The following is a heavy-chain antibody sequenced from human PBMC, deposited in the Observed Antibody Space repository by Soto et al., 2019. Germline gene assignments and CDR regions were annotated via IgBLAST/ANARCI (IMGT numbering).Heavy chain of an antibody. Sequence: GGSLRLSCTASGFTFSSYGMHWVRQAPGKGLEWAAVIWYDGSNKYYADSVKGRFTISRDNSKNTLYLQMNSLRAEDTAVYYCARDLGSGDLYFVYWGPGTLVTVSS. D-gene: IGHD4-17*01. CDR3: ARDLGSGDLYFVY. CDR2: IWYDGSNK. J-gene: IGHJ4*02. CDR1: GFTFSSYG. V-gene: IGHV3-33*01.